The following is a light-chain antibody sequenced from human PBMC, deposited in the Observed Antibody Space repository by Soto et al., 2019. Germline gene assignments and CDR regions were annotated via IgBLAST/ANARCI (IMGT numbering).Light chain of an antibody. V-gene: IGKV3-20*01. J-gene: IGKJ2*01. CDR3: LQHNSYPYT. CDR1: QTVRNNY. CDR2: DAS. Sequence: EFVLTQSPGTLSLSPGERATLSCRASQTVRNNYLAWYQQKPGQAPRLLIYDASSRATGIPDRFSGGGSGTDFTLTISRLEPEDFAVYYCLQHNSYPYTFGQGTKLEIK.